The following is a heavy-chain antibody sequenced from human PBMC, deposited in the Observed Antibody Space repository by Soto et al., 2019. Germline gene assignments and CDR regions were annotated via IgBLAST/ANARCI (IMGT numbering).Heavy chain of an antibody. Sequence: SETLSLTCAVYVGSFSGYYWSWIRQPPGKGLEWIGEINHSGSTNYNPSLKSRVTISVDTSKNQFSLKLSSVTAADTAVYYCARGTHYDILTGYYTPFDYWGQGTLVTVSS. D-gene: IGHD3-9*01. V-gene: IGHV4-34*01. CDR1: VGSFSGYY. J-gene: IGHJ4*02. CDR2: INHSGST. CDR3: ARGTHYDILTGYYTPFDY.